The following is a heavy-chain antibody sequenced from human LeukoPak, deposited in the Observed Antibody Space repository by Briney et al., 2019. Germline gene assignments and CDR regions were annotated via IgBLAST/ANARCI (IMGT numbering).Heavy chain of an antibody. J-gene: IGHJ4*02. CDR2: ISNSGDTM. D-gene: IGHD3-22*01. CDR1: GFTFSDYY. CDR3: AKDRSSGLFLDY. V-gene: IGHV3-11*01. Sequence: GGSLRLSCAASGFTFSDYYMGWIRQTPGKGLEWVSYISNSGDTMFYADSVKGRFTISRDNAKNSLYLQVNSLRAEDTAVYYCAKDRSSGLFLDYWGQGTLVTVSS.